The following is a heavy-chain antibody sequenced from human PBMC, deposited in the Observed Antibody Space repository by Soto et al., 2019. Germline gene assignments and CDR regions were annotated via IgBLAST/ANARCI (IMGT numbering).Heavy chain of an antibody. CDR2: IYYSGGT. CDR3: ARGGGQADY. V-gene: IGHV4-59*01. D-gene: IGHD3-16*01. CDR1: GVSISSYY. J-gene: IGHJ4*02. Sequence: PSETLSLTCTVSGVSISSYYWSWIRQPPGKGLEWIGYIYYSGGTNYNPSLKSRVTISVDTSKNQFSLKPTSVTAADTAVYYCARGGGQADYWGQGTLVTVSS.